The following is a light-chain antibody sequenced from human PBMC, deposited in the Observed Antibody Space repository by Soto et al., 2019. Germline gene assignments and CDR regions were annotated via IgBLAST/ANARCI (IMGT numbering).Light chain of an antibody. Sequence: DIHMTQSPSTLSASVGDRVTITCRASQSISIWVAWYQQKPGKAPSLLIYKASSLEYGVPSRFSGSGSGTEFTLTISSLQPDDFATYYCQQYNIYPWTFGQGTKVEFK. V-gene: IGKV1-5*03. CDR3: QQYNIYPWT. CDR2: KAS. J-gene: IGKJ1*01. CDR1: QSISIW.